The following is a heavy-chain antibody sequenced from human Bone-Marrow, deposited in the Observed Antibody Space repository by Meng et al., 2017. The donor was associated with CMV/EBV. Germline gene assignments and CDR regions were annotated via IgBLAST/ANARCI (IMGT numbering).Heavy chain of an antibody. CDR1: GYTFTNYY. D-gene: IGHD2-21*01. CDR3: ARPVVYCGGDCFGY. CDR2: INPSGGTT. Sequence: ASVKVSCKASGYTFTNYYMHWVRQAPGQGLEWMGIINPSGGTTKYAQKFQGRVTMTRDTSTRTVYMNLSSLRSEDTAVYFCARPVVYCGGDCFGYWGQGTRVTVYS. J-gene: IGHJ4*02. V-gene: IGHV1-46*01.